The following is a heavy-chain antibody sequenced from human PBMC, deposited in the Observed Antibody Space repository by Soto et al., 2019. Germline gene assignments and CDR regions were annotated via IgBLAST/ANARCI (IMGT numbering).Heavy chain of an antibody. D-gene: IGHD4-17*01. CDR2: ISNYNGKT. Sequence: XSLKVACKTTGYALTTYNFSWVRQAPGQGLEWLGRISNYNGKTDYAQKFEARLVMTTETSTTTAFLELTSMTSADAAVYYCVPTSVVSSLDYWSQRTLVTVSS. CDR1: GYALTTYN. CDR3: VPTSVVSSLDY. V-gene: IGHV1-18*01. J-gene: IGHJ4*02.